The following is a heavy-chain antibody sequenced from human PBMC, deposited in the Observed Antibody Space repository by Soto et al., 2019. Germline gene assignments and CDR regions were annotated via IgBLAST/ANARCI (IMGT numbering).Heavy chain of an antibody. J-gene: IGHJ5*02. V-gene: IGHV3-7*01. Sequence: EVQLVESGGGLVQPGGSLRLTCTASGFTFSSSWMAWVRQAPGKGLEWVGNIKQDGSEVYYLDSVRGRFTISRDSAWKSLYLQVNSLRAEDTAVYYCAGIQNNWFDHWGQGTLVAVSS. CDR2: IKQDGSEV. CDR1: GFTFSSSW. CDR3: AGIQNNWFDH.